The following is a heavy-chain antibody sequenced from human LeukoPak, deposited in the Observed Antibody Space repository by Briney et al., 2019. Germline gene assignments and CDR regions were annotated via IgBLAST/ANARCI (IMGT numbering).Heavy chain of an antibody. V-gene: IGHV3-23*01. CDR1: GYTFSDYT. D-gene: IGHD6-19*01. CDR2: INYNGGST. J-gene: IGHJ4*02. CDR3: AKDGHCPDAICPTNIAVAGYVDS. Sequence: PGGSLRLSCGASGYTFSDYTMNWVRQAPGKGPEWVSIINYNGGSTYYADSVKGRFTISRDNSKNMVYLQMNSLRAEDTAIYYCAKDGHCPDAICPTNIAVAGYVDSWGQGTLVTVSS.